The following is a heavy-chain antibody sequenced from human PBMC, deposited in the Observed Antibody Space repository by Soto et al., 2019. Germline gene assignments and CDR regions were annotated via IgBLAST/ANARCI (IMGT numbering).Heavy chain of an antibody. V-gene: IGHV4-61*08. D-gene: IGHD6-25*01. CDR1: GASVSSEAYY. Sequence: QVQLQESGPGLVKPSETLSLTCIVSGASVSSEAYYWTWIRQSPGKGLEWSGYIHPRGRTEYNPYLQSRVTISLDKSKNQVSLRVTSVTAADTAVFFCASLPDISGWPFDYWGKGALVTVSS. CDR3: ASLPDISGWPFDY. J-gene: IGHJ4*02. CDR2: IHPRGRT.